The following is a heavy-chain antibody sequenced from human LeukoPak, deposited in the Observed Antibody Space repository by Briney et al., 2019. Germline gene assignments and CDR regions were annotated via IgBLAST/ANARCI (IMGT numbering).Heavy chain of an antibody. Sequence: GGSLRLSCAASGFTVSSNYMSWVRQAPGKGLEWVSVIYSGGSTYYADSVKGRFTISRDNSKNTLYLQMNSLRAEDTAVYYCASPASHLISSGYYCVSWGQGTLVTVSS. V-gene: IGHV3-66*02. D-gene: IGHD3-22*01. CDR1: GFTVSSNY. J-gene: IGHJ5*02. CDR3: ASPASHLISSGYYCVS. CDR2: IYSGGST.